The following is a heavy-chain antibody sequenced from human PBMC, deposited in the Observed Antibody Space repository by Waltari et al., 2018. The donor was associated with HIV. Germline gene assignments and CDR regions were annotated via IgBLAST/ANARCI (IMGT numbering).Heavy chain of an antibody. D-gene: IGHD1-1*01. J-gene: IGHJ4*02. V-gene: IGHV3-21*02. CDR3: ARAWGENDHYFDY. Sequence: QLVESGGGLVKPGGSLRLSCAASGFTFSSYTMNWVRQAPGKGLELVSRIRISSDDIYYIDSVKGRFTISRDNAKNSLYLQRNSLRVDDTAVHYCARAWGENDHYFDYWGQGTLVTVSS. CDR1: GFTFSSYT. CDR2: IRISSDDI.